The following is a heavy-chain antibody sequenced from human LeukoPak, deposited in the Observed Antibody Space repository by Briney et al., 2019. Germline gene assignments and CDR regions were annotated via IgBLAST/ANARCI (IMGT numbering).Heavy chain of an antibody. CDR2: IYSGGST. CDR3: AREEEWLSS. V-gene: IGHV3-66*02. Sequence: GGSLRLSCAASGFTVSSNYMSWVRQAPGKELEWVSVIYSGGSTYYADSVKGRFTISRDNSKNTLYLQMNSLRAEDAAVYYWAREEEWLSSWGQETLVTVSS. J-gene: IGHJ4*02. D-gene: IGHD3-3*01. CDR1: GFTVSSNY.